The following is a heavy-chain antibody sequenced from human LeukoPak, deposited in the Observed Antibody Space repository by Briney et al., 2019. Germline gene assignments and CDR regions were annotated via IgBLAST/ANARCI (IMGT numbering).Heavy chain of an antibody. Sequence: PSETLSLTCAVYGGSFSGYYWSWIRQPPGKGLEWIGEINHSGSTNYNPSLKSRVTISVDTSKNQFSLKLSSVTAADTAVYYCARGPGPYGDYVQTVPDYWGQGTLVTVSS. D-gene: IGHD4-17*01. CDR3: ARGPGPYGDYVQTVPDY. J-gene: IGHJ4*02. CDR2: INHSGST. CDR1: GGSFSGYY. V-gene: IGHV4-34*01.